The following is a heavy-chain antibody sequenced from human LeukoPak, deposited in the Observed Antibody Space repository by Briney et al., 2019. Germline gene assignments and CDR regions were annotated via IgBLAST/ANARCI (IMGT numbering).Heavy chain of an antibody. Sequence: PSETLSLACAVYGGSFSGYYWSWIRQPPGKGLEWIGEINHSGSTNYNPSLKSRVTISVDTSKNQFSLKLSSVTAADTAVYYCARYGERMRRVGGPFDPWGQGTLVTVSS. CDR3: ARYGERMRRVGGPFDP. CDR1: GGSFSGYY. D-gene: IGHD4/OR15-4a*01. CDR2: INHSGST. V-gene: IGHV4-34*01. J-gene: IGHJ5*02.